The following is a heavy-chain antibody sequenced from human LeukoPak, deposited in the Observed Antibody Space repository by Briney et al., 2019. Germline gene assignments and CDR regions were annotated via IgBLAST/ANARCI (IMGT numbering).Heavy chain of an antibody. CDR1: GFTFSSYA. V-gene: IGHV4-34*01. CDR2: INHSGST. D-gene: IGHD2-15*01. Sequence: GSLRLSCAASGFTFSSYAMSWVRQPPGKGVEGIGEINHSGSTNYNPSLKSRVTISVDTSKNQFSLKLSSVTAADTAVYYCARGLGYCSGGSCPLGGYWGQGTLVTVSS. CDR3: ARGLGYCSGGSCPLGGY. J-gene: IGHJ4*02.